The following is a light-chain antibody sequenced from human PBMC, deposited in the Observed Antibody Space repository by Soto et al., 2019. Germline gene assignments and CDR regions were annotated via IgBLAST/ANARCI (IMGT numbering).Light chain of an antibody. J-gene: IGLJ1*01. CDR2: DVS. CDR3: CSYAGSYTHYV. Sequence: QSALTQPRSESGSPGQSITISCTGTSSDVGGYNYVSWYRQHPGKAPKLMIYDVSKRPSGVPDRFSGSKSGNTASLTISGLQAEDEADYYCCSYAGSYTHYVFGTGTKVTVL. CDR1: SSDVGGYNY. V-gene: IGLV2-11*01.